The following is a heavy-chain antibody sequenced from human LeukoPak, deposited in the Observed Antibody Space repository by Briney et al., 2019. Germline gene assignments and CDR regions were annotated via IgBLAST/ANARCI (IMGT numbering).Heavy chain of an antibody. CDR1: GYSISSGYY. CDR3: ARFSDGYSLGGYYFDY. D-gene: IGHD5-24*01. V-gene: IGHV4-38-2*02. CDR2: IYRSGNT. Sequence: SAETLSLTCTVSGYSISSGYYWGWIRQPPGKGLEWIGAIYRSGNTYYNPSLKSRVTVSVDTSKNQFSLKLSSVTAADTAAYYCARFSDGYSLGGYYFDYWGQGTLVTVSS. J-gene: IGHJ4*02.